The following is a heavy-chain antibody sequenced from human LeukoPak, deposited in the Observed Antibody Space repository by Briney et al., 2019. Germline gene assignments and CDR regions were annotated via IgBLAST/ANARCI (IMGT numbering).Heavy chain of an antibody. D-gene: IGHD3-22*01. V-gene: IGHV4-59*08. Sequence: SETLSLTGTVSGGSISRYHWSWVRQPPGKGLEWIAYIYHSGSTNYNPSLKSRVTISVDTSKRQFSLKLNSVTATDTAVYYCAAPRNDDSSGYLDYWGQGILVTVSS. CDR1: GGSISRYH. CDR3: AAPRNDDSSGYLDY. J-gene: IGHJ4*02. CDR2: IYHSGST.